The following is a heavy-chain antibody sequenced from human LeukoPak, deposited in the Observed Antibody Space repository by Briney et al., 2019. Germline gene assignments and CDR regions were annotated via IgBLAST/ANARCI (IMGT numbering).Heavy chain of an antibody. D-gene: IGHD4-17*01. CDR2: IWYDGNNR. J-gene: IGHJ6*02. V-gene: IGHV3-33*01. CDR3: AREDYVIYGMDV. Sequence: PGGSLRLSCAASGFTFSTYGMHWFGQPPGKGREWVALIWYDGNNRYYADSVKGRFTISRDNSKNTLYLQMNSLRVEDTAVYYCAREDYVIYGMDVWGQGTTVTVSS. CDR1: GFTFSTYG.